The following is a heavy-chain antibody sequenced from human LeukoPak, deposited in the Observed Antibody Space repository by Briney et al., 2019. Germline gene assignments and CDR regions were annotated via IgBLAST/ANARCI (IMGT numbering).Heavy chain of an antibody. V-gene: IGHV4-4*07. CDR2: IYTSGST. D-gene: IGHD3-3*01. Sequence: SETLSLTCTVSGGSISSYYWSWIRQPAGKGLEWIGRIYTSGSTNYNPSLKSRVTMSVDTSKNQFSLKLSSVPAADTALYYCARLNYDFWSGYYLGSYYMDVWGKGTTVTVSS. CDR3: ARLNYDFWSGYYLGSYYMDV. CDR1: GGSISSYY. J-gene: IGHJ6*03.